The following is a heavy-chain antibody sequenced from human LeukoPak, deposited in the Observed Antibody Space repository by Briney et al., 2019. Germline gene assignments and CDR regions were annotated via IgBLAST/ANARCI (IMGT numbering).Heavy chain of an antibody. V-gene: IGHV4-34*01. D-gene: IGHD6-19*01. CDR1: GGSFSGYY. CDR2: INHSGST. CDR3: ARGFSVATY. Sequence: PSETLSLTCAVYGGSFSGYYWSWIRQPPGKGLEWIGEINHSGSTNYNPSLKSRVTISVDTSKNQFSLKLSSVTAADTAVYYCARGFSVATYWGQGTLVTVPS. J-gene: IGHJ4*02.